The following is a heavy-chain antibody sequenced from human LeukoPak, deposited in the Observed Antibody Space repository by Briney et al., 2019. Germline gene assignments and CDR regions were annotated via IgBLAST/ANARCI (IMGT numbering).Heavy chain of an antibody. D-gene: IGHD2-8*01. CDR3: TTSNGHRNY. J-gene: IGHJ4*02. CDR2: ITGNSDTL. Sequence: PGGSLRLSCAASGFTFSPYSMNWVRQAPGKGLEWISYITGNSDTLYYADSMKGRFAISRDNAKNSVYLQMNSLRAEDTAMYYCTTSNGHRNYWGQGILVTVSS. V-gene: IGHV3-48*01. CDR1: GFTFSPYS.